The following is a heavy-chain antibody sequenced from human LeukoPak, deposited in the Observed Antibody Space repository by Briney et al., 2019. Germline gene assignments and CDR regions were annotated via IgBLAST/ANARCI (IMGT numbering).Heavy chain of an antibody. V-gene: IGHV4-34*01. CDR3: ARKYSYGPQEY. J-gene: IGHJ4*02. D-gene: IGHD5-18*01. CDR1: GGSFSGYY. CDR2: INHSGST. Sequence: PSETLSLTCAVYGGSFSGYYWSWIRQPPGKGLEGIGEINHSGSTNYNPSLKSRVTISVDTSKNQFSRKLSSVTAADTAVYYCARKYSYGPQEYWGQGTLVTVSS.